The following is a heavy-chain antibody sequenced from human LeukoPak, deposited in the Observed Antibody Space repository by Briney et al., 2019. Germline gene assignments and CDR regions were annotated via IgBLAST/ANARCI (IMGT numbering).Heavy chain of an antibody. Sequence: PGRSLRLSCAASGFTFRSYAMHWVRQAPGKGLEWVAVTSNDGSKKYYADSVKGRFTISRDNSKNTLFLQLNSLRVEDTAVYYCARDGFGVGATGYFDYWGQGTLLTVSS. J-gene: IGHJ4*02. CDR2: TSNDGSKK. CDR3: ARDGFGVGATGYFDY. D-gene: IGHD3-3*01. CDR1: GFTFRSYA. V-gene: IGHV3-30*04.